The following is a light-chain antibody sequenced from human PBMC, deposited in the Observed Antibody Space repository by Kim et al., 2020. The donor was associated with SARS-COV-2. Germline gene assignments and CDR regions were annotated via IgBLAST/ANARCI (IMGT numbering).Light chain of an antibody. CDR1: QGLYDY. CDR3: PQFQNYPFT. CDR2: EAS. V-gene: IGKV1-9*01. Sequence: SASVGDSVTITCRASQGLYDYVAWYQQKPGRAPKLLIQEASTLVSGVPSSFSGGGSGTVFTLTISGLQPEDFATYYCPQFQNYPFTFGQGTKLEIK. J-gene: IGKJ2*01.